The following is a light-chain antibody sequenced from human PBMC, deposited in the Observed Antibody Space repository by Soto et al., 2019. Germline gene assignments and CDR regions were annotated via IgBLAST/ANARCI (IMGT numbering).Light chain of an antibody. CDR3: QQYNSYPWT. CDR1: QSISSW. V-gene: IGKV1-5*03. J-gene: IGKJ1*01. CDR2: KAS. Sequence: DIQMTQSPSTLSASVGDRVTITCRASQSISSWLAWYQQKPGKAPNLLIYKASSLESGVPSRFSGSASGTEFTLTISSLQPDDFATYYCQQYNSYPWTFGQGTQVEIK.